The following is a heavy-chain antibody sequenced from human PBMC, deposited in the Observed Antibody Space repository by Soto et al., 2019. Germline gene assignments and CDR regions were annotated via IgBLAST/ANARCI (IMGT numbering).Heavy chain of an antibody. CDR2: ISGSGGST. CDR3: AKEGYDYIWGSYRNEPTYYYYMDV. CDR1: GFTFSSYA. D-gene: IGHD3-16*02. J-gene: IGHJ6*03. Sequence: GGSLRLSCAASGFTFSSYAMSWVRQAPGKGLEWVSAISGSGGSTYYADSVKGRFTISRDNSKNTLYLQMNSLRAEDTAVYYCAKEGYDYIWGSYRNEPTYYYYMDVWGKGTTVTVSS. V-gene: IGHV3-23*01.